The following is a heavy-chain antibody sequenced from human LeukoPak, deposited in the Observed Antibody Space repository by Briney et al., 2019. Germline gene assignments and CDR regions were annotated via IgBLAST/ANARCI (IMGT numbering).Heavy chain of an antibody. CDR2: ISATGGST. J-gene: IGHJ4*02. D-gene: IGHD3-10*01. V-gene: IGHV3-23*01. CDR1: GFTFSSHA. Sequence: GGFLSLSCAASGFTFSSHAMSWVRQAPGKGLEWVTGISATGGSTYYADSVRGRVTISRDNSKNTLYLQMNSLRGEDTAVYYCARDLRPSYGSGSYSGNFDYWGQGTLVTVSS. CDR3: ARDLRPSYGSGSYSGNFDY.